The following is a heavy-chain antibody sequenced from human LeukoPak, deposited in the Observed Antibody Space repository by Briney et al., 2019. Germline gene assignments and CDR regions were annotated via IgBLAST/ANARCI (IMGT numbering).Heavy chain of an antibody. V-gene: IGHV3-30*18. CDR3: AKGPLGGYSYGRYDAFDI. CDR2: ISYDGSNK. CDR1: GFTFSSYA. J-gene: IGHJ3*02. D-gene: IGHD5-18*01. Sequence: GGSLRLSCAASGFTFSSYAMNWVRQAPGKGLEWVAVISYDGSNKYYADSVKGRFTISRDNSKNTLYLQMNSLRAEDTAVYYCAKGPLGGYSYGRYDAFDIWGQGTMVTVSS.